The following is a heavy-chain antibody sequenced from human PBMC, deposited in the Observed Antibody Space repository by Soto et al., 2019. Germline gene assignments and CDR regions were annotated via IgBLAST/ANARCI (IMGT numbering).Heavy chain of an antibody. Sequence: ASVKVSCKASGYTFTSYAINWVRQATGQGLEWMGWMNPNSGNTGYAQKFQGRVTMTRNTSISTAYMELSSLRSEDTAVYYCARRQQIAARRPRPFDPWGQGTLVTVSS. CDR1: GYTFTSYA. J-gene: IGHJ5*02. V-gene: IGHV1-8*02. D-gene: IGHD6-6*01. CDR3: ARRQQIAARRPRPFDP. CDR2: MNPNSGNT.